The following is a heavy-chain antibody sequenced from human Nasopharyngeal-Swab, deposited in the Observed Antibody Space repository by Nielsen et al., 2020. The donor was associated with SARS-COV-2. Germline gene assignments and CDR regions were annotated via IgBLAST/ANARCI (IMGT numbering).Heavy chain of an antibody. J-gene: IGHJ3*02. CDR3: ARDPTSTNIVVVPATNKGAFDI. D-gene: IGHD2-2*01. CDR2: ISSSSSYI. V-gene: IGHV3-21*01. CDR1: GFTFSSYS. Sequence: GESLKISCAASGFTFSSYSMNWVRQAPGKGLEWVSSISSSSSYIYYADSVKGRFTISRDNAKNSLYLQMNSLRVEDTAVYYCARDPTSTNIVVVPATNKGAFDIWGQGTMVTVSS.